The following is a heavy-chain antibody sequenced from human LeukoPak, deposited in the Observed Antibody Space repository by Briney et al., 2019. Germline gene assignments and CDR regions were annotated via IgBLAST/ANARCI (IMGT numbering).Heavy chain of an antibody. J-gene: IGHJ3*02. D-gene: IGHD3-10*01. V-gene: IGHV3-48*04. CDR3: ARDVKYYYGSGSYHDAFDI. Sequence: GGSLRLSCAASGFTFSSYSMNWVRQAPGKGLEWVSYISSSSSTIYYADSVKGRFTISRDNAKNSLYLQMNSLRAEDTAVYYCARDVKYYYGSGSYHDAFDIWGQGTMVTVSS. CDR2: ISSSSSTI. CDR1: GFTFSSYS.